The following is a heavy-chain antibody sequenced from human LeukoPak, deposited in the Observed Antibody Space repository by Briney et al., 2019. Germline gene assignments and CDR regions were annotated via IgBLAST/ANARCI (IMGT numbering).Heavy chain of an antibody. V-gene: IGHV1-69*05. Sequence: ASVKVSCKASGHTFSSYGISWVRQAPGQGLEWMGGIIAFIGKANYPQKFQGRVTITTDESTSTAYMELSSLRSEDTAVYYCARVGSAAAGYGSFDPWGQGTLVTVSS. CDR2: IIAFIGKA. CDR1: GHTFSSYG. J-gene: IGHJ5*02. CDR3: ARVGSAAAGYGSFDP. D-gene: IGHD6-13*01.